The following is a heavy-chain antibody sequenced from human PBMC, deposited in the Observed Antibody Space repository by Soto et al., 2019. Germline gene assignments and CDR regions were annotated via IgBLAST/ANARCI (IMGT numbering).Heavy chain of an antibody. D-gene: IGHD3-16*01. Sequence: QVQLVQSGAEVKKPGASVKVSCKASGYTFTSFGITSLRQAPRQALELMRWITADNGNTDDAQNCQARVNMTTATSTSTAYMELRSVRCDDRADYYCVRGGTPIDFWGQGNLVTVAS. V-gene: IGHV1-18*01. CDR1: GYTFTSFG. J-gene: IGHJ4*02. CDR2: ITADNGNT. CDR3: VRGGTPIDF.